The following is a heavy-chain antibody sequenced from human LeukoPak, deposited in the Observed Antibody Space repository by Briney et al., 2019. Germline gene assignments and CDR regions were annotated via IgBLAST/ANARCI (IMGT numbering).Heavy chain of an antibody. Sequence: GGSLRLSCVASGFTFSDYWMSWVRQAPGKGLEWVAHIKHDASDKYYVDSVKGRFTISRDNAKNTLYLQMNSLRAEDTAVYYCARPNYYDTSGYYFWGQGTLVTVSS. CDR2: IKHDASDK. V-gene: IGHV3-7*02. J-gene: IGHJ4*02. CDR3: ARPNYYDTSGYYF. D-gene: IGHD3-22*01. CDR1: GFTFSDYW.